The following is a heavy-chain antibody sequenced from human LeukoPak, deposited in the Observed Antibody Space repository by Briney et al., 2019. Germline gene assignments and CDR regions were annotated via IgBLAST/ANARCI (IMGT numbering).Heavy chain of an antibody. CDR3: AKDRGFGELLFWFDP. V-gene: IGHV3-30*18. CDR2: ISYDGSNK. J-gene: IGHJ5*02. Sequence: GGSLRLSCAASGFTFSSYGMHWVRQAPGKGLEWVAVISYDGSNKYYADFVKGRFTISRDNSKNTLYLQMNSLRAEDTAVYYCAKDRGFGELLFWFDPWGQGTLVTVSS. CDR1: GFTFSSYG. D-gene: IGHD3-10*01.